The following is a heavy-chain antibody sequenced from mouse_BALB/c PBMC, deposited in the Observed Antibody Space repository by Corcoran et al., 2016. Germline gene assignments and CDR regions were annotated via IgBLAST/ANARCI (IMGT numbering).Heavy chain of an antibody. D-gene: IGHD4-1*01. CDR1: GYTFTSYV. J-gene: IGHJ4*01. V-gene: IGHV1S136*01. CDR2: INPYNDGT. Sequence: EVQLQQSGPELVKPGASVKMSCKASGYTFTSYVMHWVKQKPGQGLEWIGYINPYNDGTKYNEKFKGKATLTSDKSSSTAYMELSSLTSEDSAVYYCARYWGFYAMDYWGQGTSVTVSS. CDR3: ARYWGFYAMDY.